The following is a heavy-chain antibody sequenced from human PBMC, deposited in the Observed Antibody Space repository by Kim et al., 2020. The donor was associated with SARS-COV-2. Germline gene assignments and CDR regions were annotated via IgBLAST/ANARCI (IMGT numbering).Heavy chain of an antibody. Sequence: GSSITYADSVTGRFTISKDNTTKSLSLQMNSLTPEDTAVYYCVREPSNWGQGTLVTVSS. CDR2: GSSI. CDR3: VREPSN. V-gene: IGHV3-11*01. J-gene: IGHJ4*02.